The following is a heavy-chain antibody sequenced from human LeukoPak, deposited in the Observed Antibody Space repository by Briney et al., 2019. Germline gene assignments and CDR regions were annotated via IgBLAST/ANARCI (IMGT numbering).Heavy chain of an antibody. V-gene: IGHV3-30*03. Sequence: AGGSLRLSCAASGFTFRSYGMHWVRQAPGKGLEWVALISYDGSNKYHADSVKGRFTISRDKSKNTLHLQMDSLRPEDTAMYYCALTYYFDRRGYSYFDYWGQGALVTVSS. D-gene: IGHD3-22*01. CDR2: ISYDGSNK. CDR3: ALTYYFDRRGYSYFDY. J-gene: IGHJ4*02. CDR1: GFTFRSYG.